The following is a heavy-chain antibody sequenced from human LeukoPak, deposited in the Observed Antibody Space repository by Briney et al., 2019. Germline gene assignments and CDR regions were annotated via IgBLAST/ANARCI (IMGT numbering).Heavy chain of an antibody. CDR3: AAAPEYSSSPWGPAAIDY. J-gene: IGHJ4*02. Sequence: ASVKVSCKAPGYTFSGYAMHWVRQAPGQRFEWMGWIDAGNGDTRYSQKFQGRVTMTEDTSTDTAYMELSSLRSEDTAVYYCAAAPEYSSSPWGPAAIDYWGQGTLVTVSS. CDR2: IDAGNGDT. V-gene: IGHV1-3*01. CDR1: GYTFSGYA. D-gene: IGHD6-6*01.